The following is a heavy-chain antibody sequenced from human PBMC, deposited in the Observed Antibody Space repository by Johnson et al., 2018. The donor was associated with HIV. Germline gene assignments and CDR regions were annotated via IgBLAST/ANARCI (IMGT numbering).Heavy chain of an antibody. D-gene: IGHD6-19*01. V-gene: IGHV3-30-3*01. J-gene: IGHJ3*02. CDR1: GFTFSSYA. Sequence: QVQLVESGGGVVQPGRSLRLSCAASGFTFSSYAMHWVRQAPGKALEWVAVISYDGSNNYYADSVKGRFTISRDNAKNSLYLQMHSLRAEDTAVYYCARVSGWYEKGAFDIWGQGTMVTVSS. CDR2: ISYDGSNN. CDR3: ARVSGWYEKGAFDI.